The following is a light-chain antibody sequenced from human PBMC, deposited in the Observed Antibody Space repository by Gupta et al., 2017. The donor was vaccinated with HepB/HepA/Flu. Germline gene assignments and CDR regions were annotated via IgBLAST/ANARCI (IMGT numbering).Light chain of an antibody. J-gene: IGKJ4*01. CDR1: QSVSSSY. CDR3: QQYGSSPLT. CDR2: GAS. Sequence: EIVLTQSPGTLSLSPGERATLSCRASQSVSSSYLAWYQQIPGQAPRLLIYGASSRATGIPDRFSGSGSGTDFTLIISRLEPEDFAVYYCQQYGSSPLTFVGGTKVEIK. V-gene: IGKV3-20*01.